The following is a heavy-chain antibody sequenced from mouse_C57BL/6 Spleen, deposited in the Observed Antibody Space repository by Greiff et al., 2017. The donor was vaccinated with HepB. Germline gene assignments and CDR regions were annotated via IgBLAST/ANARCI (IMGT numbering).Heavy chain of an antibody. J-gene: IGHJ4*01. Sequence: EVQLQESGGGLVQPKGSLKLSCAASGFTFNTYAMHWVRQAPGKGLEWVARIRSKSSNYATYYADSVKDRFTISRDDSQSMLYLQMNNLKTEDTAMYYGGRHYGYDGGYAMDYWGQGTSVTVSS. CDR2: IRSKSSNYAT. CDR1: GFTFNTYA. D-gene: IGHD2-2*01. CDR3: GRHYGYDGGYAMDY. V-gene: IGHV10-3*01.